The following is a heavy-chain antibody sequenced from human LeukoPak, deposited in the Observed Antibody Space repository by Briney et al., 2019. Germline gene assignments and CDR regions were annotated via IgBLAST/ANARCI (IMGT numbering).Heavy chain of an antibody. J-gene: IGHJ6*02. CDR3: ARGYYDSSGYRAGMDV. V-gene: IGHV3-74*01. D-gene: IGHD3-22*01. Sequence: PGGSLRLSCAASGFTFSSYWMHWVRQAPGKGLVWVSRINTDGSTTSYADSVKGRFTISRDNAKNTLYLQMNSLRAEDTAVYYCARGYYDSSGYRAGMDVWGQGPTVTVSS. CDR2: INTDGSTT. CDR1: GFTFSSYW.